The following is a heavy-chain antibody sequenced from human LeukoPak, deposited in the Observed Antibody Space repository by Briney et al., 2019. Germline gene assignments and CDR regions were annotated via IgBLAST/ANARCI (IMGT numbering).Heavy chain of an antibody. CDR3: ALANSGDYGSGSYGGGGDY. Sequence: EASVKVSCKASGYTFTSYGISWVRQAPGQGLEWMGWISAYNGNTNYAQKLQGRVTMTTDTSTSTAYMELRSLRSDDTAVYYCALANSGDYGSGSYGGGGDYWGQGTLVTVSS. V-gene: IGHV1-18*04. D-gene: IGHD3-10*01. J-gene: IGHJ4*02. CDR1: GYTFTSYG. CDR2: ISAYNGNT.